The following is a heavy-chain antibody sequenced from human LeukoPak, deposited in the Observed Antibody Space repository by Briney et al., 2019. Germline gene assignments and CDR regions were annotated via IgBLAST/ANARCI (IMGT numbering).Heavy chain of an antibody. CDR1: GGTFSSYT. CDR3: ASTLRYFSHGRGYFDY. Sequence: GSSVKVSCKASGGTFSSYTISWVRQAPGQGLEWMGRIIPILGIANYAQKFQGRVTITADKSTSTAYMELSSLRSEDTAVYYCASTLRYFSHGRGYFDYWGQGILVTVSS. J-gene: IGHJ4*02. CDR2: IIPILGIA. V-gene: IGHV1-69*02. D-gene: IGHD3-9*01.